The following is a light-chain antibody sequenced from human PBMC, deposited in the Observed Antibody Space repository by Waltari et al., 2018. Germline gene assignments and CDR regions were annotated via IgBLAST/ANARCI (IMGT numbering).Light chain of an antibody. V-gene: IGKV3-15*01. CDR3: QQYNDSPQT. Sequence: EIVMSQSPPTLSVSSGERATLSCRASQTVGSNLAWYQQKPGQAPRLLIYSASTRDTGIPPRFSGRGSETEFTLTISSLQSEDFAVYYCQQYNDSPQTFGQGTRVEIK. CDR2: SAS. J-gene: IGKJ1*01. CDR1: QTVGSN.